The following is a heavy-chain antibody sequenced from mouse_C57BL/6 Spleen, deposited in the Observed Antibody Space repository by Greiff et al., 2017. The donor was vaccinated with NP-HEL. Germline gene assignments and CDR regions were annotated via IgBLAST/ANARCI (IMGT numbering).Heavy chain of an antibody. CDR2: INPSNGGT. CDR1: GYTFTSYW. Sequence: VQLQQPGTELVKPGASVKLSCKASGYTFTSYWMHWVKQRPGQGLEWIGNINPSNGGTNYNEKFKSKATLTVDKASRTAYMQLSSLTSEDSAVYYCARGYYGNPYAMDYWGQGTSVTVSS. J-gene: IGHJ4*01. V-gene: IGHV1-53*01. D-gene: IGHD2-1*01. CDR3: ARGYYGNPYAMDY.